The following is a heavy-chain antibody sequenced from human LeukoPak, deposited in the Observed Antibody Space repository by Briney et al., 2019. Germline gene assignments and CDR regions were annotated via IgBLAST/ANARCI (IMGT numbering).Heavy chain of an antibody. Sequence: GGSLRLSCAASGFTFSSYAMSWVRQAPGKGLEWVSAISGSGGSTYYADSVKGRFTISRDNSKNTLYLQMSSLRAEDTAVYYCAKSLRLGYDSSGYPSPFDYWGQGTLVTVSS. CDR2: ISGSGGST. D-gene: IGHD3-22*01. CDR1: GFTFSSYA. V-gene: IGHV3-23*01. CDR3: AKSLRLGYDSSGYPSPFDY. J-gene: IGHJ4*02.